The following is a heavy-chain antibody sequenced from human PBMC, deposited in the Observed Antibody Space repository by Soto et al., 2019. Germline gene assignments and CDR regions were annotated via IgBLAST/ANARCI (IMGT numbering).Heavy chain of an antibody. CDR3: AREGIAAAGTAFDI. D-gene: IGHD6-13*01. J-gene: IGHJ3*02. CDR1: GFTFSSYW. V-gene: IGHV3-7*03. Sequence: GGSLRLSCAASGFTFSSYWMSWVHQAPGKGLEWVANIKQDGSEKYYVDSVKGRFTISRDNAKNSLYLQMNSLRAEDTAVYYCAREGIAAAGTAFDIWGQGTMVTVSS. CDR2: IKQDGSEK.